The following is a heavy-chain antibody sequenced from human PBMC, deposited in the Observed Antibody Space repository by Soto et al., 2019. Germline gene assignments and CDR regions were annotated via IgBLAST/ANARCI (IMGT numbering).Heavy chain of an antibody. CDR3: ARHSDGYKWFDY. J-gene: IGHJ4*02. D-gene: IGHD5-12*01. CDR2: IKYDGSET. Sequence: EVQLVESGGVLVQPGGSLRLSCAASGFSFRSYWMSWVRQAPGKGLEWVASIKYDGSETNYVDSVKGRFTISRDNAKNSLSLHMSSLRADDTAVYYCARHSDGYKWFDYWGQGNLVTVSS. V-gene: IGHV3-7*01. CDR1: GFSFRSYW.